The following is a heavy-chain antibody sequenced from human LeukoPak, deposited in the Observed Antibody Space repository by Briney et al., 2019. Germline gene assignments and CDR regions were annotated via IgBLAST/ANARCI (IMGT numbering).Heavy chain of an antibody. J-gene: IGHJ4*02. CDR3: ARGIYYLIEY. V-gene: IGHV4-38-2*01. CDR1: GYSISSGDY. CDR2: IFHSGST. D-gene: IGHD3-10*01. Sequence: PSETLSLTCAVSGYSISSGDYWGWIRQSPGKGLEWIGNIFHSGSTYHNPSLKSRVTISVGTSKNEFSLKLSSVTAADTAVYYCARGIYYLIEYWGQGTLVTVSS.